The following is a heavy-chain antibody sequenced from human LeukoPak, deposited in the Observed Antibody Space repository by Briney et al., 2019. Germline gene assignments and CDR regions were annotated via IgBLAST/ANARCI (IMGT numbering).Heavy chain of an antibody. CDR1: GFTFSSYS. V-gene: IGHV3-21*04. Sequence: GGSLRLSCAASGFTFSSYSMNWVRQAPGKGLEWVSSISSSSSYIYYADSVKGRFTISRDNSKNTLYLQMNSLRAEDTAVYYCARVRITMVRGGGEYFQHWGQGTLVTVSS. J-gene: IGHJ1*01. CDR2: ISSSSSYI. D-gene: IGHD3-10*01. CDR3: ARVRITMVRGGGEYFQH.